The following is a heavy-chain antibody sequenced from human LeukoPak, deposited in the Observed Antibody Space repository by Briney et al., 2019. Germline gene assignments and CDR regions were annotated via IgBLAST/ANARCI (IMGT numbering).Heavy chain of an antibody. J-gene: IGHJ4*02. CDR1: GGSISSYY. Sequence: PSETLSLTCTVSGGSISSYYWSWIRQPPGKGLEWIGYIYYSGSTNYNPSLKSRVTISVDTSKNQFSLKLSSVTAADTAVYYCARTPGRYFDWLSRYYFDYWGQGTLVTVSS. CDR2: IYYSGST. D-gene: IGHD3-9*01. CDR3: ARTPGRYFDWLSRYYFDY. V-gene: IGHV4-59*08.